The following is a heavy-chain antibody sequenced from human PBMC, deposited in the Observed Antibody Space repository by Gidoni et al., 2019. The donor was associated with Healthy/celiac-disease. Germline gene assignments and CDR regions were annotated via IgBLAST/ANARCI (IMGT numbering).Heavy chain of an antibody. D-gene: IGHD6-13*01. J-gene: IGHJ4*02. CDR2: ISSSSSYI. Sequence: EVRLVESGGGLVKPGGSLRLSCAASGFTFSSYSMNWVRQAPGKGLEWVSSISSSSSYIYYADSVKCRFTISRDNAKNSLYLQMNSLRAEDTAVYYCARGVAATFFPIDYWGQGTLVTVSS. CDR3: ARGVAATFFPIDY. CDR1: GFTFSSYS. V-gene: IGHV3-21*01.